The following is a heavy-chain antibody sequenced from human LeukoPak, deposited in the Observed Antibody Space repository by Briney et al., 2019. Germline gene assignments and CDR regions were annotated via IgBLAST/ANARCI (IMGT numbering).Heavy chain of an antibody. V-gene: IGHV3-11*01. Sequence: GGSLRLSCAASGFTFSDYYMSWIRQAPGKGLEWVSYISSSGSTIYYADSVKGRFTISRDNAKNSLYLQMNSLRAEDTAVYYCAKDSRYSGGYYYYMDVWGKGTTVTVSS. CDR1: GFTFSDYY. J-gene: IGHJ6*03. CDR2: ISSSGSTI. CDR3: AKDSRYSGGYYYYMDV. D-gene: IGHD2-15*01.